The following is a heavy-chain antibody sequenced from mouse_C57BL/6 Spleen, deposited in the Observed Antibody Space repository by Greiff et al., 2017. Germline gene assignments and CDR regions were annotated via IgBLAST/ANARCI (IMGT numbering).Heavy chain of an antibody. CDR3: ARWGTTVVDPLDY. Sequence: QVHVKQPGAELVKPGASVKLSCKASGYTFTSYWMHWVKQRPGQGLEWIGMIHPNSGSTNYNEKFKSKATLTVDKSSSTAYMQLSSLTSEDSAVYYCARWGTTVVDPLDYWGQGTTLTVSS. CDR1: GYTFTSYW. D-gene: IGHD1-1*01. CDR2: IHPNSGST. J-gene: IGHJ2*01. V-gene: IGHV1-64*01.